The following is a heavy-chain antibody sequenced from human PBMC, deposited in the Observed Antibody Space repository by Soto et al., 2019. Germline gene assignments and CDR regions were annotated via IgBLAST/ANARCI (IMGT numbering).Heavy chain of an antibody. CDR1: GFSLSTSGVG. J-gene: IGHJ1*01. CDR3: AHSPPQCGIAAARAEYFQH. V-gene: IGHV2-5*02. Sequence: QITLKESGPTLVKPTQTLTLTCTFSGFSLSTSGVGVGWIRQPPGKALEWLALIYWDDDKRYSPSLKSRLTITKDTSKNQVVLTMTNMDPVDTATYYCAHSPPQCGIAAARAEYFQHWGQGTLVTVSS. D-gene: IGHD6-13*01. CDR2: IYWDDDK.